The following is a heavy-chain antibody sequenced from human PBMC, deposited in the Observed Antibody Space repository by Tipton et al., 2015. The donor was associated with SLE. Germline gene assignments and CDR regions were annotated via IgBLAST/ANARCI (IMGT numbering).Heavy chain of an antibody. Sequence: RSLRLSCRVSGFTFGDYAVIWVRQAPGKGLEWVSLIRSKVFGATTKYAASVKGRFTMSRDDSKNIAYLQMNSLKTEDTAVYYCSSYTDGYKMFDYWGQGTLVTVSS. D-gene: IGHD5-24*01. V-gene: IGHV3-49*04. CDR1: GFTFGDYA. J-gene: IGHJ4*02. CDR3: SSYTDGYKMFDY. CDR2: IRSKVFGATT.